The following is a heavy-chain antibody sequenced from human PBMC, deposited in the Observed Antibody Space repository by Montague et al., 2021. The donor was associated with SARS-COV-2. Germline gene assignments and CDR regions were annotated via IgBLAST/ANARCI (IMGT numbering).Heavy chain of an antibody. CDR1: GDSVSSADYY. D-gene: IGHD1-26*01. V-gene: IGHV4-61*08. CDR3: ARPRNAGYFWSLDF. CDR2: IVYDGVT. Sequence: SETLSLTCTVSGDSVSSADYYWTWIRQPPRKGLEWIGYIVYDGVTKYSPALRSRVTISMDTSKNQLSLNLKSVTAADTALYYCARPRNAGYFWSLDFWGRGTLVTVSS. J-gene: IGHJ2*01.